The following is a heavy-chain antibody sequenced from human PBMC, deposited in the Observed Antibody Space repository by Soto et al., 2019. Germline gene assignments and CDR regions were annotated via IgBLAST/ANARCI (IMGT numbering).Heavy chain of an antibody. CDR2: ISAYNGNT. J-gene: IGHJ6*03. V-gene: IGHV1-18*01. CDR1: GYTFTSYG. Sequence: QVQLVQSGAEVKKPGASVKVSCKASGYTFTSYGISWVRQAPGQGLAWMGWISAYNGNTNYAQKLQGRVTMTTDTSTSTVYMELRSLRSDDTAVYYCARDSRYCIGGSCYLYYYYMDVWGKGTTVTVSS. CDR3: ARDSRYCIGGSCYLYYYYMDV. D-gene: IGHD2-15*01.